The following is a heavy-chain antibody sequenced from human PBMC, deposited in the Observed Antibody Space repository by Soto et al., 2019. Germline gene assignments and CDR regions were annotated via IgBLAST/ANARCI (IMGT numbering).Heavy chain of an antibody. CDR2: ISAYNGNT. V-gene: IGHV1-18*04. CDR1: GYTFTSYG. CDR3: ARDVVNWWLGRWFDP. D-gene: IGHD2-15*01. J-gene: IGHJ5*02. Sequence: ASVKVSCKASGYTFTSYGISWVRQAPGQGLEWMGWISAYNGNTNYAQKLQGRVTMTTDTSTSTAYMELRSLRSDDTAVYYCARDVVNWWLGRWFDPWGQGTLVTVSS.